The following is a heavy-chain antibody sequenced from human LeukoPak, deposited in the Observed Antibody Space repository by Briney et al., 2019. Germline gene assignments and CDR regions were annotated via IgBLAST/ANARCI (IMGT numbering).Heavy chain of an antibody. Sequence: GGSLRLSCAASGFTFDTCEMNWVRQAPGKGLEWVSYISSSGSTIYYADSVKGRFTISRDNAKNSLYLQMNSLRAEDTAVYYCARDQRYYDSSGTLLWGQGTLVTVSS. V-gene: IGHV3-48*03. CDR1: GFTFDTCE. CDR3: ARDQRYYDSSGTLL. J-gene: IGHJ4*02. D-gene: IGHD3-22*01. CDR2: ISSSGSTI.